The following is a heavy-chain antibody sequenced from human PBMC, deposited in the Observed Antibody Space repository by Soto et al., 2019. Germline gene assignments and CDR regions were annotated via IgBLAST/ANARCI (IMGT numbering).Heavy chain of an antibody. V-gene: IGHV5-51*01. Sequence: PGESLKISCKGSGYSFTSYWIGWVRQMPGKGLEWMGIIYPGDSDTRYSPSFQGQVTISADKSISTAYLQWSSLKASDTAMYYCARHALGYCISTSCPQGKFDSWGQGSLVTVSS. CDR1: GYSFTSYW. J-gene: IGHJ5*01. CDR2: IYPGDSDT. D-gene: IGHD2-2*01. CDR3: ARHALGYCISTSCPQGKFDS.